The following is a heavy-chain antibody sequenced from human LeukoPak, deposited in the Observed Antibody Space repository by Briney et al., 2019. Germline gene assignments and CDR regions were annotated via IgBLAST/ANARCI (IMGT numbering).Heavy chain of an antibody. Sequence: GSLRVSCEASGYTFTSYYMNWVRQAPGQGLEWMGIINTSSGSTSYAQKLQGRVTMTRDMSTSTVYMELSSLRSEDTAVYYCARGYPDYYGSGYGLDYWGQGTLVTVSS. CDR2: INTSSGST. D-gene: IGHD3-10*01. V-gene: IGHV1-46*04. CDR1: GYTFTSYY. J-gene: IGHJ4*02. CDR3: ARGYPDYYGSGYGLDY.